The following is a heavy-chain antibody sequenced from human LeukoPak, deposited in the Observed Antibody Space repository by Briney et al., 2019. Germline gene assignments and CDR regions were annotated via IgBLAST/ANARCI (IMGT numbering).Heavy chain of an antibody. D-gene: IGHD6-13*01. CDR1: GFTFSSHW. Sequence: GGSLRLSCAASGFTFSSHWMSWVRQAPGKGLEWVAVISYDGSNKYYADSVKGRFAISRDNAKNSLYLQMNSLRAEDTAVYYCARTGYSSSRDAEYFQHWGQGTLVTVSS. J-gene: IGHJ1*01. V-gene: IGHV3-30*03. CDR3: ARTGYSSSRDAEYFQH. CDR2: ISYDGSNK.